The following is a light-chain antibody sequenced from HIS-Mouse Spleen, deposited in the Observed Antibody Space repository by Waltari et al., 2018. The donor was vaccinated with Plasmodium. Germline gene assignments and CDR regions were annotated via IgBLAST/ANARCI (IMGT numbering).Light chain of an antibody. CDR2: RNT. J-gene: IGLJ3*02. CDR3: AAWDDSLSENWV. Sequence: QSVLTQPPSASGTPGQRVTISCSGSSSNIGSNYVYWYQQLPGTAPKLLIYRNTQLPSGVPDRFSGSKSGTSASLAISGLRSEDEADYYCAAWDDSLSENWVFGGGTKLTVL. V-gene: IGLV1-47*01. CDR1: SSNIGSNY.